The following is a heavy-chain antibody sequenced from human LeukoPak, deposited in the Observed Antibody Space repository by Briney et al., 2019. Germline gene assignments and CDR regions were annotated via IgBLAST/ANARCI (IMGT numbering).Heavy chain of an antibody. D-gene: IGHD4-23*01. CDR1: GGSISSYY. Sequence: PSEILSLTCTVSGGSISSYYWSWIRQPPGKGLEWIGYIYYSGSTNYNPSLKSRVTISVDTSKNQFSLKLSSVTAADTAVYYCARGEPSTVRWYYYYGMDVWGQGTTVTVSS. J-gene: IGHJ6*02. V-gene: IGHV4-59*12. CDR2: IYYSGST. CDR3: ARGEPSTVRWYYYYGMDV.